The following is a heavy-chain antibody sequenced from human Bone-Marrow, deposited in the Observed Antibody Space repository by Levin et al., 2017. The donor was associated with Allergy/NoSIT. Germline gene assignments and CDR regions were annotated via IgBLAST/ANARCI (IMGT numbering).Heavy chain of an antibody. CDR3: ATWGMTTPGRAFDI. J-gene: IGHJ3*02. D-gene: IGHD3-16*01. Sequence: PSETLSLTCTVSGDSIRSGDYYWSWVRQSPGKALEWIGYIYHTGNTYDNPSLRSRLTISIDTSRNQFSLMLNSVTAADTAVYWCATWGMTTPGRAFDIWGPGSLVTVSS. V-gene: IGHV4-30-4*01. CDR2: IYHTGNT. CDR1: GDSIRSGDYY.